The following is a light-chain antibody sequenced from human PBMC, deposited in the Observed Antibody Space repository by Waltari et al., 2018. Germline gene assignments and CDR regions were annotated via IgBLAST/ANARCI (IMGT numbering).Light chain of an antibody. Sequence: ALTPSPLSLPVTPGAPASIFCRSSQSLLHSDGRNFLDWYVQKPGQSPQLLIYLGSNRASGVPDRFSGGGSGTDFTLTISRVEAEDVGVYYCMQTQEIPLTFGGGTKVEIK. CDR3: MQTQEIPLT. CDR1: QSLLHSDGRNF. V-gene: IGKV2-28*01. J-gene: IGKJ4*01. CDR2: LGS.